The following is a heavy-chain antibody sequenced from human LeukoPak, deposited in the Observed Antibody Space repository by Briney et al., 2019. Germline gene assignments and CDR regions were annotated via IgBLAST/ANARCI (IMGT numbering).Heavy chain of an antibody. V-gene: IGHV3-23*01. CDR3: AKDRGSWSPFDY. CDR1: GFTFNTYA. J-gene: IGHJ4*02. CDR2: ISGSGGTT. D-gene: IGHD6-13*01. Sequence: GGSLRLSCAASGFTFNTYAMSWVRQAPGKGLEWVSGISGSGGTTYYADSVKGRYTISRDKSKNTLDLQMNSLRAEDTAVYYCAKDRGSWSPFDYWGQGTLVTVSS.